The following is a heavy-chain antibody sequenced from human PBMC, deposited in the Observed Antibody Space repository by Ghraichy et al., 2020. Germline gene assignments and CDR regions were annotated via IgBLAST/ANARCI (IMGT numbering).Heavy chain of an antibody. D-gene: IGHD3-10*01. CDR3: AGGSGKTPGY. V-gene: IGHV4-59*08. J-gene: IGHJ4*02. CDR1: GGSISRYY. CDR2: MYYSGTT. Sequence: SETLSLTCTVSGGSISRYYWSWIRQTPGRGLEWIGYMYYSGTTNYNPSLKNRVTISVDTSKNQFSLKLSSVTAADTAVYYCAGGSGKTPGYWGQGTLVTVSS.